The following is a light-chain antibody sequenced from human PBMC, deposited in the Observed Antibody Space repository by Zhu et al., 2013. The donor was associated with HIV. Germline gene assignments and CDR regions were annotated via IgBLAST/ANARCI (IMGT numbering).Light chain of an antibody. V-gene: IGLV3-1*01. CDR1: KLGSKY. CDR2: EDS. J-gene: IGLJ2*01. Sequence: SYVLTQSPSMSVSPGQTAIITCSGDKLGSKYVSWYQQKPGHSPLLIIYEDSKRPSGLPERFSGSNSGNTATLTISGAQTMDEADYYCQTWDTKSVVFGRRDPVERP. CDR3: QTWDTKSVV.